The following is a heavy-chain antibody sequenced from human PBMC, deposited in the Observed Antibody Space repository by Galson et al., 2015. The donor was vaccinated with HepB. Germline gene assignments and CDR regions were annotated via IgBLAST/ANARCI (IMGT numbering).Heavy chain of an antibody. J-gene: IGHJ4*02. CDR1: GFSLTTIGVG. CDR3: AHIRDSASVRFDS. V-gene: IGHV2-5*02. Sequence: PALVKPTQTLTLTCTFSGFSLTTIGVGVGWIRQPPGKALQWLALIYWDDDKRYSPSLKNRLTITKDSSKDQVVLIMTRMDPMDTATYYCAHIRDSASVRFDSWGQGAQVTVSS. CDR2: IYWDDDK. D-gene: IGHD4-17*01.